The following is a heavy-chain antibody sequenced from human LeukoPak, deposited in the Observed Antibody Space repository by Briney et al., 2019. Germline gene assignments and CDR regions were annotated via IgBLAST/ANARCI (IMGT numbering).Heavy chain of an antibody. CDR3: ARDIGGIFGVVITPLDY. CDR2: IYHSGST. Sequence: PSETLSLTCAVSGGSISSSNWWSWVRQPPVKGLEWIGEIYHSGSTNYNPSLKSRVTISVDKSKNQFSLKLSSVTAADTAVYYCARDIGGIFGVVITPLDYWGQGTLVTVSS. V-gene: IGHV4-4*02. D-gene: IGHD3-3*01. CDR1: GGSISSSNW. J-gene: IGHJ4*02.